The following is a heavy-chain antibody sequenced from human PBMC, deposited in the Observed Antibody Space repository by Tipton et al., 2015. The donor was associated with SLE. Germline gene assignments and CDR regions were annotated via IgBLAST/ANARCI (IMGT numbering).Heavy chain of an antibody. Sequence: LRLSCAVYDGYFSGYYWSWIRQPAGKGLEWIGRIIPSGYTNYNPSLKSRVTMSVDTSKNQISLKLSSVTAADTAVYFCARDTDFWSSYFDYWGQGTLVTVSS. V-gene: IGHV4-4*07. CDR3: ARDTDFWSSYFDY. D-gene: IGHD3-3*01. CDR2: IIPSGYT. CDR1: DGYFSGYY. J-gene: IGHJ4*02.